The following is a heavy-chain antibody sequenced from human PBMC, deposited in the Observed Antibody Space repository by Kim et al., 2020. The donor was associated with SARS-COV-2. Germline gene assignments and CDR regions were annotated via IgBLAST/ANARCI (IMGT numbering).Heavy chain of an antibody. J-gene: IGHJ6*02. V-gene: IGHV3-33*01. Sequence: NKYYADSATGRFTISRENSKKTLYLQMNSLRAEDTAVYYCARDLGNGMDVWGQGTTVTVSS. CDR3: ARDLGNGMDV. CDR2: NK.